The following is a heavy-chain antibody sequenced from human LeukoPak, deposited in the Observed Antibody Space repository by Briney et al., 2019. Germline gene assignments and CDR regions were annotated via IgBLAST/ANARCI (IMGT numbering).Heavy chain of an antibody. V-gene: IGHV3-53*01. Sequence: PGGSLRLSCAASGFTVSSNYMSWVRQAPGKGLGWVSVIYSGGSTYYADSVKGRFTISRHNSKNTLYLQMNSLRAEDTAIYYCAKRGTAGSWNPEDYWGQGTLVTVSS. CDR2: IYSGGST. D-gene: IGHD7-27*01. CDR3: AKRGTAGSWNPEDY. CDR1: GFTVSSNY. J-gene: IGHJ4*02.